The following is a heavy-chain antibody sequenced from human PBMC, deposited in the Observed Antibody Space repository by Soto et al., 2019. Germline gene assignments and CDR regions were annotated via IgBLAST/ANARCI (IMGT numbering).Heavy chain of an antibody. J-gene: IGHJ3*02. CDR1: GFSLSGDGVG. V-gene: IGHV2-5*02. D-gene: IGHD2-2*01. CDR3: AHASGGTSSPNDAFDI. Sequence: QITLKESGPALVKPTQSLTLTCTVSGFSLSGDGVGVGWIRQPPGKALEWLALIYWDDDQRYSPSLKTRLTITKDTSTNQVVLTMTNMDPVDTATYYCAHASGGTSSPNDAFDIWGQGTVVTVSS. CDR2: IYWDDDQ.